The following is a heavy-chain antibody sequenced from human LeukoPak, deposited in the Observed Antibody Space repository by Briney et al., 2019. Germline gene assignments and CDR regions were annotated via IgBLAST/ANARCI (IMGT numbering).Heavy chain of an antibody. CDR2: VRNDGGDK. J-gene: IGHJ4*02. D-gene: IGHD3-10*01. Sequence: GGSLRLSCAASGFIFSDYGMHWVRQAPGKGLEWVTMVRNDGGDKYYADSVRGRFTISRDNSKNTLYLQMNSLGPEDTAVYYCAKHYYGSGSRKYYFDYWGQGTLVTVSS. CDR3: AKHYYGSGSRKYYFDY. V-gene: IGHV3-30*02. CDR1: GFIFSDYG.